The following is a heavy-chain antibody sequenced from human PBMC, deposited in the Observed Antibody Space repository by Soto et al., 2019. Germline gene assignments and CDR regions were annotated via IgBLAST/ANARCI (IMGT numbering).Heavy chain of an antibody. CDR1: GFTFSSYA. J-gene: IGHJ1*01. Sequence: EVQLLESGGGLVQPGGSLRLSCAASGFTFSSYAMSWVRQAPGQGLEWVSAISGSGGSTYYADSVKGRFTISRDNSKNTLYLQMNSLSAEDTAVYYCAKDRRERRSDQSFQHWGQGTLVTVSS. CDR2: ISGSGGST. V-gene: IGHV3-23*01. D-gene: IGHD1-26*01. CDR3: AKDRRERRSDQSFQH.